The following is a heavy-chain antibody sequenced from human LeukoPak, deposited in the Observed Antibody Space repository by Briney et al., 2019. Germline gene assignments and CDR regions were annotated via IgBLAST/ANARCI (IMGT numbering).Heavy chain of an antibody. V-gene: IGHV3-23*01. J-gene: IGHJ4*02. Sequence: GRSLRLSCAASGFTFDDYAMHWVRQAPGKGLEWVSGIHGNGETTYYADSVKGRFTISRDNSKNTLYLQMNSLRAEDTAVYYCAKDRTGPYDFWSGYQDGWGQGTLVTVSS. CDR3: AKDRTGPYDFWSGYQDG. D-gene: IGHD3-3*01. CDR2: IHGNGETT. CDR1: GFTFDDYA.